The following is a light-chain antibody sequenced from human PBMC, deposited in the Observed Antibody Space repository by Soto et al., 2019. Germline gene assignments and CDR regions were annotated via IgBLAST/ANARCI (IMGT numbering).Light chain of an antibody. CDR1: QSVSSD. CDR2: DAS. Sequence: EIVLTQSPATLSLSPGERATLSCRASQSVSSDLAWYRQKPGQPPRLLIYDASNRATGIPARFSGSGSGTDFTLTISSLEPEDFAIYYCQQRNHWPPLTFGGGTKVEIK. V-gene: IGKV3-11*01. J-gene: IGKJ4*01. CDR3: QQRNHWPPLT.